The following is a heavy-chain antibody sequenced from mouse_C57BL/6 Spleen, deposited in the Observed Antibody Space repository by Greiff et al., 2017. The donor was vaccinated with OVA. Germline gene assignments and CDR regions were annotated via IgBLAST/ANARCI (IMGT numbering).Heavy chain of an antibody. Sequence: QVQLQQPGAELVKPGASVKLSCKASGYTFTSYWMHWVKQRPGQGLEWIGMIHPNSGSTNYNEKFKSKATLTVDKSSSTAYMQLSSLTSEDSAVYYCARFYGIISSGDFDYWGQGTTLTVSS. CDR3: ARFYGIISSGDFDY. CDR1: GYTFTSYW. J-gene: IGHJ2*01. D-gene: IGHD3-2*02. V-gene: IGHV1-64*01. CDR2: IHPNSGST.